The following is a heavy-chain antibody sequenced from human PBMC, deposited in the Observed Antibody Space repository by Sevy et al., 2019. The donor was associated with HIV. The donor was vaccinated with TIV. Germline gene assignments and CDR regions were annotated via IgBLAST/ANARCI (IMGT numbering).Heavy chain of an antibody. Sequence: ASVKVSCKASGGTFSSYAISWVRQAPGQGLEWVGGIIPIFGTANYAQKFQGRVTITADESTSTAYMELSGLRSEDTALDYCARGGIAARPLDYWGQGTLVTVSS. J-gene: IGHJ4*02. CDR2: IIPIFGTA. V-gene: IGHV1-69*13. CDR1: GGTFSSYA. D-gene: IGHD6-6*01. CDR3: ARGGIAARPLDY.